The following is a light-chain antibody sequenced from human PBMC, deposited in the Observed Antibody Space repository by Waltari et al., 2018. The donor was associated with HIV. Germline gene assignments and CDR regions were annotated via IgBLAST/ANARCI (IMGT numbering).Light chain of an antibody. J-gene: IGLJ2*01. V-gene: IGLV1-51*01. CDR3: VTWDSSLSVVV. CDR2: DKN. CDR1: SSNIGNNP. Sequence: QSVLTQPPAVSAAPRQMLTISCSGNSSNIGNNPVSWYHQLPRTAPKLPIYDKNKRPSGIPDRCSGAKAGTTATLGITGLQTADEADYYCVTWDSSLSVVVFGGGTKLTVL.